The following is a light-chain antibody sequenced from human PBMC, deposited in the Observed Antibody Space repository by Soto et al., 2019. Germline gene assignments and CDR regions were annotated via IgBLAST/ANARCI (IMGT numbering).Light chain of an antibody. CDR1: HYIYRR. Sequence: VLLTQSPATLSVSPGQRVTLSCSASHYIYRRVAWYQQSPGQAPRLLIYDASTRAIGTPARFSGSGSGTEFSLTISSLQSEDFAVYYCQQYWDWFSFGQGTKLE. J-gene: IGKJ2*01. V-gene: IGKV3D-15*01. CDR3: QQYWDWFS. CDR2: DAS.